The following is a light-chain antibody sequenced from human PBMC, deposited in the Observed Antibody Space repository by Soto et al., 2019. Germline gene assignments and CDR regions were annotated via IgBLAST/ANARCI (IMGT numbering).Light chain of an antibody. Sequence: PGERVTRSCRASQSVSSSYLTWYQQKPGQAPRLLIYGASTRATSIPARFSGSGSGTDFTLTISSLQPEDFAVYYCQQDYNLFTFGPGTKVDIK. CDR3: QQDYNLFT. CDR2: GAS. CDR1: QSVSSSY. V-gene: IGKV3D-7*01. J-gene: IGKJ3*01.